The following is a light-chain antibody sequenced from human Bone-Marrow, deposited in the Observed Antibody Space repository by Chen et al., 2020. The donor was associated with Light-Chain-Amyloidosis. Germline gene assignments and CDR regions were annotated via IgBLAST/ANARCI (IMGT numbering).Light chain of an antibody. J-gene: IGLJ1*01. CDR1: SSDVGGDNH. V-gene: IGLV2-14*01. CDR2: EVT. Sequence: QSVLTQPASVSGSPGQSVTISCTRTSSDVGGDNHVSWYQQHTDKAPKLMIYEVTNRPSWVPDRFSGYKSDNTASLTISGLQTEDEADYFCSSYTITSTLVFGSGTRVTVL. CDR3: SSYTITSTLV.